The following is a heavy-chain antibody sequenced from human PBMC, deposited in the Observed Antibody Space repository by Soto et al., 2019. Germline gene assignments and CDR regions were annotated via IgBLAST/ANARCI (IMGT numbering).Heavy chain of an antibody. CDR2: ISGSGGST. CDR1: GFTFSSYA. Sequence: EVQLLESGGGLVQPGGSLRLSCTVSGFTFSSYAMNWVRQAPGKGLEWVSAISGSGGSTSYADSVKGRFTISRDKSESTLYLQMNSLRAEDTAVYYCAKGSYDSSSYYNYFDYWGQGTLVTVSS. D-gene: IGHD3-22*01. V-gene: IGHV3-23*01. J-gene: IGHJ4*02. CDR3: AKGSYDSSSYYNYFDY.